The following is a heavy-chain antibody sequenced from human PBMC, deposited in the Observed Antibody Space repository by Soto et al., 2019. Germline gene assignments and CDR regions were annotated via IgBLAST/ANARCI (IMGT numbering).Heavy chain of an antibody. V-gene: IGHV4-31*03. Sequence: SETLSLTCTVSGGSISSGGYYWSWIRQHPGKGLEWIGYIYYSGSTYYNPSLKSRVTISVDTSKNQFSLKLSSVTAADTAVYYCARDCGGGSCYLGSDAFDIWGQGTMVTVSS. D-gene: IGHD2-15*01. CDR2: IYYSGST. J-gene: IGHJ3*02. CDR1: GGSISSGGYY. CDR3: ARDCGGGSCYLGSDAFDI.